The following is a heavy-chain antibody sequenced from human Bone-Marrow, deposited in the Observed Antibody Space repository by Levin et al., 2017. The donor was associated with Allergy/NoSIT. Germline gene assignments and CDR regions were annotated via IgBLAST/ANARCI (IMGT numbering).Heavy chain of an antibody. Sequence: SQTLSLPCSVSGGSITSGGYSWNWIRQPPGKGLECIGYIYHSGRTNYNPSLRSRLTISVDKSKNEFSLRLSSVTAADTAVYYCARAFFYGSGSFDYWGQGTLVTVSS. D-gene: IGHD3-10*01. CDR3: ARAFFYGSGSFDY. V-gene: IGHV4-30-2*01. CDR1: GGSITSGGYS. J-gene: IGHJ4*02. CDR2: IYHSGRT.